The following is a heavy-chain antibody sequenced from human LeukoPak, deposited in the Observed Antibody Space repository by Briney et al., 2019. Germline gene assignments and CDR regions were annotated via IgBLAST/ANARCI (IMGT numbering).Heavy chain of an antibody. CDR1: GGSISSYY. Sequence: PSETLSLTCTVSGGSISSYYWSWIRQPPGKGLEWIGYIYYSGSTNYNPSLKSRVTISVDTSKNQFSLKLSSVTAADTAVYYCARHRDYGDYDLDYWGQGTLVTVSS. CDR2: IYYSGST. CDR3: ARHRDYGDYDLDY. J-gene: IGHJ4*02. D-gene: IGHD4-17*01. V-gene: IGHV4-59*08.